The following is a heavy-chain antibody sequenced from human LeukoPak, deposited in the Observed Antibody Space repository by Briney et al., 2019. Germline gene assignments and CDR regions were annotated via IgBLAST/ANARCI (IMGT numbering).Heavy chain of an antibody. J-gene: IGHJ5*02. CDR2: IRYDGSNK. CDR3: AKDPHDYSNYLNRFDP. CDR1: GFTFSSYG. D-gene: IGHD4-11*01. V-gene: IGHV3-30*02. Sequence: GGSLRLSCAASGFTFSSYGMHWVRQAPGKGLEWVAFIRYDGSNKYYADSVKGRFTISRDNSKNTLYLQMNSLRAEDTAVYYCAKDPHDYSNYLNRFDPWGQGTLVTVSS.